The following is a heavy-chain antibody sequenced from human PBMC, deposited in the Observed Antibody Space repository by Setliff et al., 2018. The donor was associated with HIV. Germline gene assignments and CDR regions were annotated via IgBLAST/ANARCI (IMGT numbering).Heavy chain of an antibody. D-gene: IGHD3-10*01. CDR2: IDPKSGDT. Sequence: ASVKVSCKTSGYTFTGHYLHWVRQAPGQGLEWMGWIDPKSGDTSYAQKFQGRVTFTSDTSVSTAYMDLTTLSSADTAVYYCASFFGDYGYWGHGTQVTVSS. CDR3: ASFFGDYGY. V-gene: IGHV1-2*02. J-gene: IGHJ4*01. CDR1: GYTFTGHY.